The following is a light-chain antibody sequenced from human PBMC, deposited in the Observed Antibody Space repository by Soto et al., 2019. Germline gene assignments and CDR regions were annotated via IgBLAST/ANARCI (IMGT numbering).Light chain of an antibody. CDR3: NSYTSKSTGV. J-gene: IGLJ1*01. Sequence: QSALTQPASVSGSPGQSITISCTGTSSDVGGYNYVSWYQQHPGKAPKLIIYEVSNRPSGVSNRLSGSKSGNTASLTISGLQAEDEADYYCNSYTSKSTGVFGTGTKLTVL. CDR2: EVS. V-gene: IGLV2-14*01. CDR1: SSDVGGYNY.